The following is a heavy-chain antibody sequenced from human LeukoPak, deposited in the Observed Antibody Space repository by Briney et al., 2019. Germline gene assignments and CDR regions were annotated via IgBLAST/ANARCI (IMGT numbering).Heavy chain of an antibody. Sequence: ASVKVSCKASGYTFTGYYMHWVRQAPGQGLEWMGWINPNSGGTNYAQKFQGRVTMTRDTSISTAYMELSRLRPDDTAVYYCARFPYGIAAGGVGWTELYFDYWGQGTLVTVSS. D-gene: IGHD6-13*01. CDR2: INPNSGGT. CDR3: ARFPYGIAAGGVGWTELYFDY. J-gene: IGHJ4*02. CDR1: GYTFTGYY. V-gene: IGHV1-2*02.